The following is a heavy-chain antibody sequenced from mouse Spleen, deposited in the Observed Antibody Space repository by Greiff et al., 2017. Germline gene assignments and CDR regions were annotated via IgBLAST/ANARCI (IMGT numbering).Heavy chain of an antibody. CDR3: ASHYYGDWYFDV. V-gene: IGHV1-55*01. CDR1: GYTFTSYW. J-gene: IGHJ1*01. CDR2: IYPGSGST. Sequence: QVQLQQPGAELVKPGASVKMSCKASGYTFTSYWITWVKQRPGQGLEWIGDIYPGSGSTNYNEKFKSKATLTVDTSSSTAYMQLSSLTSEDSAVYYCASHYYGDWYFDVWGAGTTVTVSS. D-gene: IGHD1-2*01.